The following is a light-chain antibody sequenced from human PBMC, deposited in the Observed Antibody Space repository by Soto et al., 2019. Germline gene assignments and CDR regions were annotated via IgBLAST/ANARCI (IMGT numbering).Light chain of an antibody. Sequence: EIVLTQSPATLSLSPGERATLSCRPSQSVRRYLAWYQQKPGQAPRLXIYGASSRDAGIPERFSGSGSGTDCTRTISRLEPEDVAVDYCHQYGNSPDTFGQGTKV. J-gene: IGKJ1*01. CDR1: QSVRRY. CDR2: GAS. CDR3: HQYGNSPDT. V-gene: IGKV3-20*01.